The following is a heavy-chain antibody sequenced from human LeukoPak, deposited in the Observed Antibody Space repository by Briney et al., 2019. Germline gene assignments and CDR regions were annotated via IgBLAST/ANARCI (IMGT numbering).Heavy chain of an antibody. V-gene: IGHV3-48*03. Sequence: PGGSLRLSCAASGFTFSSYEMNWVRQAPAKGLEWVSYISSSGSTIYYADSVKGRFTISRDNAKNSLYLQMNSLRAEDTAVYYCARRRVQPAWFDPWGQGTLVTVSS. CDR1: GFTFSSYE. J-gene: IGHJ5*02. CDR2: ISSSGSTI. CDR3: ARRRVQPAWFDP.